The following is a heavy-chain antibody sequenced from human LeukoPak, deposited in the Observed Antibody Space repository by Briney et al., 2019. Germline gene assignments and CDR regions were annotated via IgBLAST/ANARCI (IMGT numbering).Heavy chain of an antibody. Sequence: PSQTLSLTCTVSGGFISSYYWRWIRQPPGKGPEWLGNIYYSGSTNYNPSLKSRVTISVDTSRNQFSLKLSSVTAADTAVYYCARWGYSYGDDSWGQGTLVTVSS. D-gene: IGHD5-18*01. CDR2: IYYSGST. CDR1: GGFISSYY. J-gene: IGHJ4*02. CDR3: ARWGYSYGDDS. V-gene: IGHV4-59*08.